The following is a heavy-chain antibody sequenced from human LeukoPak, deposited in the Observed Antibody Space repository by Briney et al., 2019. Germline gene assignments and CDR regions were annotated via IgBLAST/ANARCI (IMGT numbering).Heavy chain of an antibody. CDR3: AKGNGGNSGEYFYYGMDV. CDR1: RFTFSSYA. CDR2: ISGSGGNT. V-gene: IGHV3-23*01. J-gene: IGHJ6*02. Sequence: GGSLRLSCAASRFTFSSYAMTWVCQAPGEGREWVSAISGSGGNTYYADSVKGRFTISRDNTKSTLYLQLTSLRAEDTAVYYCAKGNGGNSGEYFYYGMDVWGQGTTVTVSS. D-gene: IGHD4-23*01.